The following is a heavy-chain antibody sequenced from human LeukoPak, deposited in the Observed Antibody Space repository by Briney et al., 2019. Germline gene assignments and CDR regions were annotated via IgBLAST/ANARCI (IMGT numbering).Heavy chain of an antibody. CDR1: GFTFSSYG. Sequence: PGGSLRLSCAASGFTFSSYGMHWVRQAPGKGLEWVAVIWYDGSNKYYADSVKGRFTISRDNSKNTLYLQMNSLKTEDTAVYYCIHYDAGSYSTDYWGQGTQVTVSS. CDR3: IHYDAGSYSTDY. V-gene: IGHV3-33*01. J-gene: IGHJ4*02. D-gene: IGHD3-10*01. CDR2: IWYDGSNK.